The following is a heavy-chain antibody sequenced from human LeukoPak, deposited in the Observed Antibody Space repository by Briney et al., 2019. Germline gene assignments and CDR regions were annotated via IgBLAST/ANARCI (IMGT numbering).Heavy chain of an antibody. CDR3: ARLSGGTTTAHFDY. V-gene: IGHV4-38-2*01. J-gene: IGHJ4*02. CDR2: IYHSGST. CDR1: GYSISSGYY. Sequence: SETLSLTCAVSGYSISSGYYWGWIRQPPGKGLEWIGSIYHSGSTYYNPSLKSRVTIPVDTSKNQFSLKLSSVTAADTAVYYCARLSGGTTTAHFDYWGQGTLVTVSS. D-gene: IGHD1-1*01.